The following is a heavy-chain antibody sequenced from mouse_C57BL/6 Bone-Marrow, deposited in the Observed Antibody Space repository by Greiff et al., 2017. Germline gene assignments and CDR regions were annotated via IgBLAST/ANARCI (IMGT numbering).Heavy chain of an antibody. CDR3: AREVAYDGYYLAY. CDR2: LYPRSGNT. J-gene: IGHJ3*01. CDR1: GYTFTSYG. D-gene: IGHD2-3*01. V-gene: IGHV1-81*01. Sequence: VQLQQSGAELARPGASVKLSCKASGYTFTSYGISWVKQRTGQGLEWIGELYPRSGNTYYNEKFKGKATLTADKSSSTAYLELRSLTSEDSAVYFCAREVAYDGYYLAYWGQGTLVTVSA.